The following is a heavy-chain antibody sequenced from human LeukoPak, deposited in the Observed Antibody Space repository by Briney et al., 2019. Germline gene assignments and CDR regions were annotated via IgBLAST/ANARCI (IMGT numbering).Heavy chain of an antibody. D-gene: IGHD3-3*01. Sequence: PSETLSLTCTVSGGSISSYHWNWIRQPPGKGLEWIGDIYNSGSTNYNPSLKSRVTMSVDTSKNQFSLKLSSVTAEDTAVYYCARARFAIFGVIITAHTMDLWGRGTLITVSS. CDR1: GGSISSYH. V-gene: IGHV4-59*01. J-gene: IGHJ2*01. CDR3: ARARFAIFGVIITAHTMDL. CDR2: IYNSGST.